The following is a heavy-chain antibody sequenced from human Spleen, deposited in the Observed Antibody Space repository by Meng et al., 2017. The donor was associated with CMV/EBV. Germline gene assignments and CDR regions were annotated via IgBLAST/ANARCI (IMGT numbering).Heavy chain of an antibody. J-gene: IGHJ4*02. CDR2: IRYDGSNK. CDR3: AKASDGSSNTCYTD. CDR1: GFTFSSYG. Sequence: GGSLRLSCAASGFTFSSYGIHWVRQAPGKGLEWVAFIRYDGSNKYYADSVKGRFTISRDNSKNTLYLQINSLRAEDTAVYYCAKASDGSSNTCYTDWGQGTLVTVSS. D-gene: IGHD2-2*02. V-gene: IGHV3-30*02.